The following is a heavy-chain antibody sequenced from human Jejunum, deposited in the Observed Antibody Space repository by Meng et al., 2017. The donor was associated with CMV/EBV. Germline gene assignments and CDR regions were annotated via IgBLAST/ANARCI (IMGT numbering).Heavy chain of an antibody. Sequence: GFPFNAAWMTWVRQAPGKGLEWVGRIKSKTDFGTIDYAPPVRGRFTISRDDSKNVLYVDMNSLKTEDTAVYFCTTARSYGSSDYWGPGTLVTVSS. D-gene: IGHD6-6*01. V-gene: IGHV3-15*01. CDR3: TTARSYGSSDY. CDR1: GFPFNAAW. CDR2: IKSKTDFGTI. J-gene: IGHJ4*02.